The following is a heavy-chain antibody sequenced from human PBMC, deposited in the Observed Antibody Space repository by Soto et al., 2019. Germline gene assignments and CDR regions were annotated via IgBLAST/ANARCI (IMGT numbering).Heavy chain of an antibody. J-gene: IGHJ5*02. D-gene: IGHD2-21*01. Sequence: QGQLVESGGGLVKPGGSLRLSCVASGFTFSDYYMNWIRQAPGKGLEWISYISTSGTTTYYADSVKGRFTISRDNANNSLYLQMHSLRAEDTALYYCVRHAIAERLKKTWFAPWGQGTLVSVSS. V-gene: IGHV3-11*01. CDR1: GFTFSDYY. CDR2: ISTSGTTT. CDR3: VRHAIAERLKKTWFAP.